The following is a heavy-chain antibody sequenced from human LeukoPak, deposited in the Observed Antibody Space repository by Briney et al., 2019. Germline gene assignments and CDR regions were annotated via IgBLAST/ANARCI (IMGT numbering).Heavy chain of an antibody. D-gene: IGHD1-26*01. Sequence: PSETLSLTCAVYGGSFSGGASFSGYYWSWIRQSAGKGLEWIGRIYSSGSTNYNPSLKSRVTMSVDTSKNQFSLKLSSVTAADTAVYYCARGLKYSGTYGWFDPWGQGTPVTVSS. V-gene: IGHV4-59*10. CDR3: ARGLKYSGTYGWFDP. CDR1: GGSFSGGASFSGYY. J-gene: IGHJ5*02. CDR2: IYSSGST.